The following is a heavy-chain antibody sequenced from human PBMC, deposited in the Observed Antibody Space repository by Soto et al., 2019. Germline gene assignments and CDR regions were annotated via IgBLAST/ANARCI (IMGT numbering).Heavy chain of an antibody. J-gene: IGHJ6*02. CDR2: MNPNSGNT. CDR1: GYTFTSYD. CDR3: ASERTGTTSMDV. Sequence: QVQLVQSGAEVKKPGASVKVSCKASGYTFTSYDINWVRQATGQGLEWMGWMNPNSGNTGYAQKFRGSVTMTRNTSTSTAYMELSSLRSEDTAVYYCASERTGTTSMDVWGQGTTVTVSS. V-gene: IGHV1-8*01. D-gene: IGHD1-1*01.